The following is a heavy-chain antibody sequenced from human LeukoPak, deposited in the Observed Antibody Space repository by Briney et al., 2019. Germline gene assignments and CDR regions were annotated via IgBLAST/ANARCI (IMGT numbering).Heavy chain of an antibody. CDR3: AKDRYSFGSYYMGV. D-gene: IGHD5-18*01. CDR1: GYTFTSYY. J-gene: IGHJ6*03. CDR2: INPSGGST. Sequence: ASVKVSCKASGYTFTSYYMHWVRQAPGQGVEWMGIINPSGGSTSYAQKFQGRVTMTRDMSTSTVYMELSSLRSEDTAVYYCAKDRYSFGSYYMGVWGKGTTVTISS. V-gene: IGHV1-46*01.